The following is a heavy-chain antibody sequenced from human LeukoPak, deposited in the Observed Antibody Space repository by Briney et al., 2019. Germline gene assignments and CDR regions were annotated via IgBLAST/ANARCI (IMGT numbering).Heavy chain of an antibody. CDR2: INHSGST. CDR1: GGSFSGYY. CDR3: ARVPSGSSHFDY. D-gene: IGHD1-26*01. J-gene: IGHJ4*02. Sequence: PSETLSLTCAVYGGSFSGYYWSWIRQPPGKGLEWIGEINHSGSTNYNPPLKSRVTISVDTSKNQFSLNLSSVTAADTAVYYCARVPSGSSHFDYWGQGTLVTVSS. V-gene: IGHV4-34*01.